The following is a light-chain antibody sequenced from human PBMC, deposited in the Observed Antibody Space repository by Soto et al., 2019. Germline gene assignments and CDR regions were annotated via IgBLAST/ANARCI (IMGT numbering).Light chain of an antibody. V-gene: IGKV1-9*01. CDR1: QGITSY. Sequence: IQLTRSPSSLSASAGDSATITCGAIQGITSYLAWYQQKPVKAPNPLIYGASTLQSGVPSRFSGSGSGTESALTISSLQPDDFTTFYSQQYKDYRRRFSQGTKVDIK. J-gene: IGKJ1*01. CDR3: QQYKDYRRR. CDR2: GAS.